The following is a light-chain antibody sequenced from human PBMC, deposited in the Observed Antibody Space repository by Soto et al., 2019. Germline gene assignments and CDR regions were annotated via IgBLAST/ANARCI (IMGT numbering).Light chain of an antibody. V-gene: IGLV1-51*01. CDR2: AND. Sequence: QSVLTQPPSVSAAPGQKVTIYCSGSSSNIGNNYVSWYQQLPGTAPKLLIYANDKRPSGIPDRFSGSKSGTSATLGITGLQTGDEADYYCGTWDSSLSAGDVFGTGTKVTVL. J-gene: IGLJ1*01. CDR3: GTWDSSLSAGDV. CDR1: SSNIGNNY.